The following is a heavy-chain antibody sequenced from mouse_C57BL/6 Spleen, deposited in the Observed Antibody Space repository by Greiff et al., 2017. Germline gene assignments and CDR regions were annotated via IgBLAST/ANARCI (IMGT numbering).Heavy chain of an antibody. V-gene: IGHV7-3*01. Sequence: EVKLVESGGGLVQPGGSLSLSCAASGFTFTDYYMSWVRQPPGKALEWLGFIRNKANGYTTEYSASVKGRFTISRDNSQSILYLQMNALRAEDSATYYCARSSNWDYFDDWGQGTTLTVSS. CDR2: IRNKANGYTT. CDR3: ARSSNWDYFDD. J-gene: IGHJ2*01. CDR1: GFTFTDYY. D-gene: IGHD4-1*02.